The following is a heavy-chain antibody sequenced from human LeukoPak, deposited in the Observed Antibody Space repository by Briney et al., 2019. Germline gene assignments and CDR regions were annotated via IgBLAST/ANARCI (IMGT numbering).Heavy chain of an antibody. D-gene: IGHD2-21*02. CDR3: ARDLCGGDCYSGGFDY. V-gene: IGHV1-69*13. J-gene: IGHJ4*02. CDR2: IIPIFGTA. Sequence: SVKVSCKASGGTFSSYAISWVRQAPGQGLEWMGGIIPIFGTANYAQKFQGRVTITADESTSTAYMELSSLRSEDTAVYYCARDLCGGDCYSGGFDYWGQGTLVTVSS. CDR1: GGTFSSYA.